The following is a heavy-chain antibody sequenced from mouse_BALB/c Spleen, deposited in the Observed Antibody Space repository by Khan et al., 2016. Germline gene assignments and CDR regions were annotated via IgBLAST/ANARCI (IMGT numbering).Heavy chain of an antibody. J-gene: IGHJ1*01. CDR3: ARRGGNYWYFDV. D-gene: IGHD2-1*01. V-gene: IGHV3-2*02. Sequence: VQLKESGPGLVKPSQSLSLTCTVTGYSITSDYAWNWIRQFPGNKLEWMGYISYSGSTSYNPSLKSRISITRDTSKNQFFLQLNSVTTEDTATXYCARRGGNYWYFDVWGAGTTVTVSS. CDR2: ISYSGST. CDR1: GYSITSDYA.